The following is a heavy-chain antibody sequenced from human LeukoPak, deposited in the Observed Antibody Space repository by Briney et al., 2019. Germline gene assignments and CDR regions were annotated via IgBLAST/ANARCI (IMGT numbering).Heavy chain of an antibody. J-gene: IGHJ4*02. Sequence: GASLKVSCRASGYTFTGYYMHWVRQAPGQGLEWMGRINPNSGDTNYAQRFQGRVTMTRDTSITTAYLELSGLRSDDTALFYCAREATTLPSPLGYWGQGTLVTVSS. V-gene: IGHV1-2*06. CDR1: GYTFTGYY. D-gene: IGHD4-17*01. CDR2: INPNSGDT. CDR3: AREATTLPSPLGY.